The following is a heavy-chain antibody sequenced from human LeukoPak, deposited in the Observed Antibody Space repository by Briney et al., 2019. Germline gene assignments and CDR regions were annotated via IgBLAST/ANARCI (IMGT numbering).Heavy chain of an antibody. V-gene: IGHV4-4*07. D-gene: IGHD2-2*01. Sequence: SETLSLTCTVFGGSISSYYWSWIRQPAGKGLEWIGRMYTSGSTNYNPSLKSRVTMSVDTSKNQFSLKLSSVTAADTAVYYCARRSHCSSTSCPRGHYYYYYMDVWGKGTTVTVSS. CDR3: ARRSHCSSTSCPRGHYYYYYMDV. J-gene: IGHJ6*03. CDR1: GGSISSYY. CDR2: MYTSGST.